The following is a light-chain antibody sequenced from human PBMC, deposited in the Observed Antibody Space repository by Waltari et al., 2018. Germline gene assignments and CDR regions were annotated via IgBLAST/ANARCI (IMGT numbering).Light chain of an antibody. J-gene: IGKJ4*01. V-gene: IGKV3-20*01. CDR2: GAS. CDR3: QQYGSSPLT. CDR1: QSVIRYY. Sequence: ETVLPQSPGPLSLSLGYRATLPCRASQSVIRYYLAWYQQKPGQAPRLLIYGASSRATGIPARFSGSGSGTDFTLTITRLEPEDFAVYYCQQYGSSPLTFGGGTKVDIK.